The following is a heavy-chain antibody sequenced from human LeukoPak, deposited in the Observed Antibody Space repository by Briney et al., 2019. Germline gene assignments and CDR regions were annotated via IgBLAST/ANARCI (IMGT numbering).Heavy chain of an antibody. Sequence: QPGGSLRLSCAASGFTFSSYAMSWVRQAPGKGLEWVSAISGSGGSTYYADSVKGRFTISRDNSKNTLYLQMNSLRAEDTAVYYCAKDPASASKYHDARGSDYWGQGTLVTVSS. D-gene: IGHD3-16*01. V-gene: IGHV3-23*01. J-gene: IGHJ4*02. CDR3: AKDPASASKYHDARGSDY. CDR2: ISGSGGST. CDR1: GFTFSSYA.